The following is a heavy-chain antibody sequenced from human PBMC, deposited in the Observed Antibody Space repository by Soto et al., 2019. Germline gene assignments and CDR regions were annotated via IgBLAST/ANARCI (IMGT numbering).Heavy chain of an antibody. Sequence: SEPLSRPCTVSGSSINNSCWTWVRQPAGKGLEWIGHIYASGSTNYNPSLKSRVAMSLDTSKNQFSLKVNSVTAADTAVYYCAREEGVPPRFGMDVWGQGTPVTVS. CDR1: GSSINNSC. J-gene: IGHJ6*02. CDR2: IYASGST. V-gene: IGHV4-4*07. CDR3: AREEGVPPRFGMDV. D-gene: IGHD3-16*01.